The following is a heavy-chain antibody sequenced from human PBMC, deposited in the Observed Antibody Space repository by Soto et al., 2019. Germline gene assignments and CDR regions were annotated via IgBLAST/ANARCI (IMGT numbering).Heavy chain of an antibody. CDR1: GGSISSGDYY. J-gene: IGHJ6*02. V-gene: IGHV4-30-4*01. CDR3: ACPTTVSGMDV. D-gene: IGHD4-17*01. CDR2: IYYSGST. Sequence: QVQLQESGPGLVKPSQTLSLTCTVSGGSISSGDYYWSWIRQPPGKGLEWIGYIYYSGSTYNNLPLKTRVTISVDTSKNQFSLKLSSVTAADTAVYYCACPTTVSGMDVWGQGTTVTVSS.